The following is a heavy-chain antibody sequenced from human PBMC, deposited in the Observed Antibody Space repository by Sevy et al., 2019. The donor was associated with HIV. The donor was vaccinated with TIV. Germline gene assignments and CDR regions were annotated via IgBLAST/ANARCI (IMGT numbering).Heavy chain of an antibody. Sequence: GGSLRLSCVASEFRLSNYDMNWVRQAPGKGLEWVSGISSSGGSSYYADSVKGRFTISRDNSKNTLYLQMNSLRAEDTAMYYCAKDLYYDNSLFDYWGQGILVTVSS. CDR1: EFRLSNYD. D-gene: IGHD3-22*01. CDR3: AKDLYYDNSLFDY. V-gene: IGHV3-23*01. CDR2: ISSSGGSS. J-gene: IGHJ4*02.